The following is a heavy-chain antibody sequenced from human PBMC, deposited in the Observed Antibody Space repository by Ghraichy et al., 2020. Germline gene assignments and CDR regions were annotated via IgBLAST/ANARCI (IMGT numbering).Heavy chain of an antibody. CDR1: GGTFSSYA. CDR2: IIPIFGTA. D-gene: IGHD2-15*01. V-gene: IGHV1-69*13. J-gene: IGHJ4*02. Sequence: SVKVSCKASGGTFSSYAISWVRQAPGQGLEWMGGIIPIFGTANYAQKFQGRVTITADESTSTAYMELSSLRSEDTAVYYCARTYCSGGSCYYNYFDYWGQGTLVTVSS. CDR3: ARTYCSGGSCYYNYFDY.